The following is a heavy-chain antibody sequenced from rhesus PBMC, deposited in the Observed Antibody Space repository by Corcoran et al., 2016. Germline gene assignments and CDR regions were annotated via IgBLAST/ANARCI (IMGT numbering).Heavy chain of an antibody. D-gene: IGHD3-16*01. CDR2: IYGSGGST. CDR3: ARRGYYSGSYYWGGLDS. Sequence: QVQLQESGPGLVKPSETLSLTCAVSGGSISSNYWSWIRQPPGKGLEGIGRIYGSGGSTDYNPPLKSRVTISTDTSKNQFSLKLSAVTDADTAVYYCARRGYYSGSYYWGGLDSWGQGVVVTVSS. J-gene: IGHJ6*01. CDR1: GGSISSNY. V-gene: IGHV4-160*01.